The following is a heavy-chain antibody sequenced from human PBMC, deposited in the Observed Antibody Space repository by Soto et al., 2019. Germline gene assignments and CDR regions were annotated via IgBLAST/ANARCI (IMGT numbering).Heavy chain of an antibody. CDR1: GFTFSRYG. CDR2: IWYDGSTE. Sequence: QVQLVESGGGVVQPGRSLRLSCAASGFTFSRYGMHWVRQAPGKGLEWVAVIWYDGSTEYYADSVKGRFTISRDNSKNTVYLQMNSLRVEDTAVYYCARDVGSQGVWDQGTMVTVSS. V-gene: IGHV3-33*01. CDR3: ARDVGSQGV. D-gene: IGHD2-15*01. J-gene: IGHJ3*01.